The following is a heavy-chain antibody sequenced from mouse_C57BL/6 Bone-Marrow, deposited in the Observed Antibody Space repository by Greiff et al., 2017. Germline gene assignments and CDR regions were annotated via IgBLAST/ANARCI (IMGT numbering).Heavy chain of an antibody. Sequence: QVQLQQSGAELARPGASVKMSCKASGYTFTSYTMHWVKQRPGQGLEWIGYINPSSGYTKSNQKFKDKATLTADKSSSTAYMQLSSLTSEDSAVYYCAREDGGDYDYAMDYWGQGTSVTVSS. CDR1: GYTFTSYT. D-gene: IGHD2-4*01. CDR2: INPSSGYT. J-gene: IGHJ4*01. CDR3: AREDGGDYDYAMDY. V-gene: IGHV1-4*01.